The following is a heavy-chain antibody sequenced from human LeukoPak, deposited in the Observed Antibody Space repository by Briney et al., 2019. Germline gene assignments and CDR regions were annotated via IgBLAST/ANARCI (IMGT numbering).Heavy chain of an antibody. J-gene: IGHJ4*02. V-gene: IGHV3-33*01. CDR1: GFTFSSYG. D-gene: IGHD3-9*01. Sequence: GGSLRLSCAASGFTFSSYGMHWVRQAPGKGLEWVAGIWYDGSNKYYADSVKGRFTISRDNCKNTLYLQMNSLRAEDTAVYYCARVSTPRGPLRYFDWLPDYWGQGTLVTVSS. CDR3: ARVSTPRGPLRYFDWLPDY. CDR2: IWYDGSNK.